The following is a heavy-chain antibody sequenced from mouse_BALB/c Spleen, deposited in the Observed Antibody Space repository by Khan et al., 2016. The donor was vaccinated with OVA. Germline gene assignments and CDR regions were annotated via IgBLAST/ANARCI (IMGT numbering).Heavy chain of an antibody. CDR2: ISSAGDYT. V-gene: IGHV5-9-3*01. Sequence: EVELVESGGGLVKPGGPLKLSCAASGFTFSSFAMSWVRQTPEKRLEWVATISSAGDYTYYPDSVKGRFTISRDNAKNTLYLQMSSLRSEDTAMYYCARHNHGPFADWGQGTLVTVSA. J-gene: IGHJ3*01. CDR3: ARHNHGPFAD. CDR1: GFTFSSFA. D-gene: IGHD1-1*01.